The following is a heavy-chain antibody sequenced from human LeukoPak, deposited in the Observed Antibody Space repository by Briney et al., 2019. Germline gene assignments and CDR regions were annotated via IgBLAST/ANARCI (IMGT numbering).Heavy chain of an antibody. V-gene: IGHV4-34*01. CDR3: ARSFGNYYGSGSISGFDY. Sequence: SETLSLTCAVYGGSFSGYYWSWIRQPPGKGLEWIWEINHSGSTNYNPSLKSRVTISVDTSKNQFSLKLSSVTAADTAGYYCARSFGNYYGSGSISGFDYWGQGTLVTVSS. D-gene: IGHD3-10*01. CDR2: INHSGST. J-gene: IGHJ4*02. CDR1: GGSFSGYY.